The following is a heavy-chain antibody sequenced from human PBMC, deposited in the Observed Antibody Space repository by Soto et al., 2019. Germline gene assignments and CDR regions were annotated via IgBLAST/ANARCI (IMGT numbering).Heavy chain of an antibody. CDR1: GYTFTSYA. J-gene: IGHJ4*02. CDR2: INAGNGKT. CDR3: ASPGFSSGPYDY. Sequence: GASVKVSCKASGYTFTSYAMHWVRQAPGQRLEWMGWINAGNGKTKYSQKLQGRVTITRDTSESTAYMEMSSLRSEDTAVYYCASPGFSSGPYDYWGQGTLVTVSS. D-gene: IGHD6-19*01. V-gene: IGHV1-3*01.